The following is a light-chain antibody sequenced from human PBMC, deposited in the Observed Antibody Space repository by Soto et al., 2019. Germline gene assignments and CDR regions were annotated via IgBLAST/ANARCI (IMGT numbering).Light chain of an antibody. CDR1: SSDIGGYNY. CDR3: SSYTSNSTLE. Sequence: QSALTQPASVSGSPGQSIAISCTGTSSDIGGYNYVSWYQHSPGKAPKLIVYDVSIRPSGVSNRFSGSKSGNTASLTISGLQAEDEADYYCSSYTSNSTLEIGGGTKLTVL. CDR2: DVS. J-gene: IGLJ2*01. V-gene: IGLV2-14*03.